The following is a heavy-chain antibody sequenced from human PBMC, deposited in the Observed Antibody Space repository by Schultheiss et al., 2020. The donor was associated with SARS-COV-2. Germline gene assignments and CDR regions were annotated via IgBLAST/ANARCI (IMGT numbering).Heavy chain of an antibody. CDR2: ISRRGTII. D-gene: IGHD3-3*01. CDR3: ARDRGDVLEYLFWGKGDEKARPGWLDP. J-gene: IGHJ5*02. CDR1: GITLRDHD. V-gene: IGHV3-11*04. Sequence: GGSLRLSCSASGITLRDHDMNWIRQAPGKGLEWVAYISRRGTIIKYADSVKGRFIISRDNTKNSLFLQLSSLRAEDTAVYYCARDRGDVLEYLFWGKGDEKARPGWLDPWGQGTRVTVSS.